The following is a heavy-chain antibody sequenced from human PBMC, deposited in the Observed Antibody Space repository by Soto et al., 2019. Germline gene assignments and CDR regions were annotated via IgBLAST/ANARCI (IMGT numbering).Heavy chain of an antibody. D-gene: IGHD6-13*01. Sequence: SETLSLTCTVSGGSISSYYWSWIRQPPGKGLEWIGYISYSGSTNYNSSLKSRVTISVDTSKNQFSLKLSSVTAADTAVYYCAREGVSSSWYYYYGMAFWGQGTTVTVSS. J-gene: IGHJ6*02. V-gene: IGHV4-59*01. CDR3: AREGVSSSWYYYYGMAF. CDR1: GGSISSYY. CDR2: ISYSGST.